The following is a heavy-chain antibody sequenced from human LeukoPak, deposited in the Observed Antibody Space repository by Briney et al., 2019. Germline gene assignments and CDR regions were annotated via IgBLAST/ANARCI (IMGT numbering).Heavy chain of an antibody. CDR1: GFAFDGYV. CDR3: IKENRYRQWGTLDY. D-gene: IGHD2-8*01. V-gene: IGHV3-43D*04. Sequence: GGSLRLSCAASGFAFDGYVMHWVRQAPGKGLECVSLINWDGSSAYYADSVRGRFTISRDNSKNSLFLQMSSLRPEDTAWYYCIKENRYRQWGTLDYSGLGTLVTVSS. J-gene: IGHJ4*02. CDR2: INWDGSSA.